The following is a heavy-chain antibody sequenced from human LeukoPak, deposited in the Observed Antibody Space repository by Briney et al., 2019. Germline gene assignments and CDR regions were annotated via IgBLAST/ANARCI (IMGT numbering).Heavy chain of an antibody. Sequence: GGSLRLSCAASGFIFSDYYMSWIRQAPGKGLEWVSAISGSGGSTYYADSVKGRFTISRDNSKNTLYLQMNSLRAEDTAVYYCAKDFRVLRFLEWLPQDPYYYYGMDVWGQGTTVTVSS. D-gene: IGHD3-3*01. CDR1: GFIFSDYY. CDR3: AKDFRVLRFLEWLPQDPYYYYGMDV. V-gene: IGHV3-23*01. CDR2: ISGSGGST. J-gene: IGHJ6*02.